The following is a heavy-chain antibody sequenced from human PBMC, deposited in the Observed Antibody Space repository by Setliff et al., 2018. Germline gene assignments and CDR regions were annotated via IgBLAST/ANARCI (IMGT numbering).Heavy chain of an antibody. CDR2: INPNSGGT. V-gene: IGHV1-2*02. Sequence: ASVKVSCKASGYTFTGYYMHWVRQAPGQGLEWMGWINPNSGGTNYAQKFQGRVTMTRDTSISTAYMELSRLRSDDTAVYYCARDLGGIWKTYFDYWGRGTLVTVSS. J-gene: IGHJ4*02. D-gene: IGHD1-1*01. CDR3: ARDLGGIWKTYFDY. CDR1: GYTFTGYY.